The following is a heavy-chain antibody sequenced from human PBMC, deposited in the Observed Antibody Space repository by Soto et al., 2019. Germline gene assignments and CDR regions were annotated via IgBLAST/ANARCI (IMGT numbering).Heavy chain of an antibody. J-gene: IGHJ4*02. CDR1: GGSLSSSSYY. D-gene: IGHD3-3*01. V-gene: IGHV4-39*01. Sequence: SETLSLTCTVSGGSLSSSSYYWGWIRQPPGKGLEWIGSIYYSGSTYYNPSLKSRVTISVDTSKNQFSLKLSSVTAADTAVYYCARQGVGSSHLVFDYWGQGTLVTVSS. CDR3: ARQGVGSSHLVFDY. CDR2: IYYSGST.